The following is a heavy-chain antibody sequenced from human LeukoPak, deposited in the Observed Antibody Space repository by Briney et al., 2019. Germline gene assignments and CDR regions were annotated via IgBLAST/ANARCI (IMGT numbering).Heavy chain of an antibody. CDR1: GYRFTDYW. J-gene: IGHJ4*02. D-gene: IGHD5-24*01. Sequence: GESLKISCKGSGYRFTDYWIGWVRQMPGKGLECMGIIYPDDSDIRYSPSFQGQVTISADKSVSTAYLQWSSLKASDTAMYYCARQGGWLQLFGYWGQGTLVTVSS. V-gene: IGHV5-51*01. CDR2: IYPDDSDI. CDR3: ARQGGWLQLFGY.